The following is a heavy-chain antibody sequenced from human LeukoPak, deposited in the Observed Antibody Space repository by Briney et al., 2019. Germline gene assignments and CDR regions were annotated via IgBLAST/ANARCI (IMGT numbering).Heavy chain of an antibody. Sequence: GGSLRLSCAASGFTFSSYAMSWARQAPGKGLEWVSTISGSGGTTYYADSVKGRFTISRDNFKNTLYLQMNSLRAEDTAVYYCAKDWTGTKPFDLWGRGTLVTVSS. CDR3: AKDWTGTKPFDL. J-gene: IGHJ2*01. D-gene: IGHD3/OR15-3a*01. CDR2: ISGSGGTT. CDR1: GFTFSSYA. V-gene: IGHV3-23*01.